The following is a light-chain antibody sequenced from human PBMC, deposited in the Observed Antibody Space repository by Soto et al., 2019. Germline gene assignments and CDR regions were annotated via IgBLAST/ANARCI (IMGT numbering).Light chain of an antibody. V-gene: IGKV3-20*01. J-gene: IGKJ4*01. Sequence: EIVLTQSPGTLSLSPGERATLSCRASQSVSSSYLAWYQQKPGQAPRLLIYGASSRATGITDRFSGSGSATDFTLTMSRLEPEDFEVYSGQQYGSSPRAFGKRAKADI. CDR1: QSVSSSY. CDR3: QQYGSSPRA. CDR2: GAS.